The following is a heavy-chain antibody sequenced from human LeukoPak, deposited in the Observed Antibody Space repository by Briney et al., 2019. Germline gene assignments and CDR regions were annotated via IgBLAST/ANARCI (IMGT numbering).Heavy chain of an antibody. CDR2: IWYDGSNK. CDR3: ARGDPYSSGCFDY. J-gene: IGHJ4*02. CDR1: GFTFSSYG. D-gene: IGHD6-19*01. Sequence: GRSLRLSCAASGFTFSSYGMHWVRQAPGKGLEWVAVIWYDGSNKYYADSVKGRFTISRDNSKNTLYLQMNSLRAEDTAVYYCARGDPYSSGCFDYWGQGTLVTVSS. V-gene: IGHV3-33*08.